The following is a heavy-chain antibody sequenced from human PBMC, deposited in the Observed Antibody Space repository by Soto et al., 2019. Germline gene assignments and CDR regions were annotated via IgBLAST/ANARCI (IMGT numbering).Heavy chain of an antibody. D-gene: IGHD3-10*01. Sequence: KPSETLSLTCAVSRASVTSGRYYWGWIRQPPGKGLEWIGNYYYGGSTYYNPSLKSRVSMSLDASTNQFSLKLTSVTAADTAVYYCAGFRGSDTYLAFQADFWGQGTLVTVSS. CDR1: RASVTSGRYY. CDR3: AGFRGSDTYLAFQADF. CDR2: YYYGGST. V-gene: IGHV4-39*01. J-gene: IGHJ4*02.